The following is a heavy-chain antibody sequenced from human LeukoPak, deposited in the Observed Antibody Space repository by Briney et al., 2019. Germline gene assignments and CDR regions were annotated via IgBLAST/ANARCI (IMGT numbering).Heavy chain of an antibody. CDR3: ARVRQPGGRRDGAFDI. Sequence: GGSLRLSCAASGFTFSSYSMNWVRQAPGKGLEWVSSISSSSSYIYYADSVKGRFTISRDNAKNSLYLQMNSLRAEDTAVYYCARVRQPGGRRDGAFDIWGQGTMVTISS. V-gene: IGHV3-21*01. J-gene: IGHJ3*02. CDR2: ISSSSSYI. CDR1: GFTFSSYS. D-gene: IGHD3-16*01.